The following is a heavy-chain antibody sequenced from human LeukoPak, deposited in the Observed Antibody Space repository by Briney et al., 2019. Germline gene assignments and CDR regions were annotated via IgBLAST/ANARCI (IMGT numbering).Heavy chain of an antibody. CDR1: GFTVSSNY. CDR2: IYSGGST. CDR3: ARVAGSWYRDY. V-gene: IGHV3-53*01. Sequence: PGGSLRLSCAASGFTVSSNYMSWVRQAPGRGLEWVSIIYSGGSTYYADSAKGRFTISRDNSKNTLFLQMSSLRAEDTAVYYCARVAGSWYRDYWGQGTLVTVSS. J-gene: IGHJ4*02. D-gene: IGHD6-13*01.